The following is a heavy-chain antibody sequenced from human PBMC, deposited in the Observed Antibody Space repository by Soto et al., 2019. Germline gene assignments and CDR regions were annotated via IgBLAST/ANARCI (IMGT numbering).Heavy chain of an antibody. CDR2: IYHSGST. D-gene: IGHD3-10*01. Sequence: QVQLQESGPGLVKPSGTLSLTCAVSGASISSSNWWTWVRQPPGKGLEWIGEIYHSGSTNYNPSHMGRVTISLDKANNHFSLRLSSVTAADTAVYYCATSRGSGRLDNWGQGTLVTVSS. J-gene: IGHJ4*02. V-gene: IGHV4-4*02. CDR1: GASISSSNW. CDR3: ATSRGSGRLDN.